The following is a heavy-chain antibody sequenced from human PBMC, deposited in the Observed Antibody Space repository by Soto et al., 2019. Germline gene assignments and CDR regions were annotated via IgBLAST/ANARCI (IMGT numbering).Heavy chain of an antibody. D-gene: IGHD5-12*01. V-gene: IGHV3-15*01. J-gene: IGHJ4*02. Sequence: EVQLVESGGGLVKPGGSLRLSCAASGFTFSNAWMIWVRQTPGKGLEWVGRILTKILSETTDYAAPVKGRFTISRDDSKNTLYLQMNSLKTEDTGVYYCTTDPHVAAIGCWGQGTLVTVSS. CDR3: TTDPHVAAIGC. CDR1: GFTFSNAW. CDR2: ILTKILSETT.